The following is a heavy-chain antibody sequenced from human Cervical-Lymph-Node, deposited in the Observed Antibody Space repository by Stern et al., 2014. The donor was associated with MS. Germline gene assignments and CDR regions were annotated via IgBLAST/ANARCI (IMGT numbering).Heavy chain of an antibody. V-gene: IGHV5-51*01. Sequence: EVQLVQSGAEVKKPGESLKISCKGSGYSFTSYWIGWGRQMPGKGLEGRGVINPGDSDTGYSPSFQGQVTISADKSISPAYLQWSSLKASDTAMYYCARRHCSSRRCGWFDPWGQGTLVTVSS. D-gene: IGHD2-2*01. J-gene: IGHJ5*02. CDR2: INPGDSDT. CDR3: ARRHCSSRRCGWFDP. CDR1: GYSFTSYW.